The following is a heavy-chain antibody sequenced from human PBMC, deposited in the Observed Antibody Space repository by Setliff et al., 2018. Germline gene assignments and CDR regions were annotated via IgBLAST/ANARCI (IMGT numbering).Heavy chain of an antibody. CDR3: ARTDDDYNFYAY. D-gene: IGHD3-3*01. Sequence: SETLSLTCAVHGGSFNSYYWSWIRQPPGKGLEWIGEINQSGSTNYNPSLKSRVTMSVDTSKNQFSLKLSSVTAADTAVYYCARTDDDYNFYAYWGQGTLVTVSS. J-gene: IGHJ4*02. CDR1: GGSFNSYY. CDR2: INQSGST. V-gene: IGHV4-34*01.